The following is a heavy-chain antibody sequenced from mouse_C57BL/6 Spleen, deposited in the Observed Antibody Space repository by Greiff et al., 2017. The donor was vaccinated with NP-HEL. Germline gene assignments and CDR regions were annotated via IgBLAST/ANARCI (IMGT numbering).Heavy chain of an antibody. CDR3: TRDNHYSNPDWFAY. V-gene: IGHV5-9-1*02. Sequence: EVKLMESGEGLVKPGGSLKLSCAASGFTFSSYAMSWVRQTPEKRLEWVAYISSGGDYIYYADTVKGRFTISRDNARNTLYLQMSSLKSEDTAMYYCTRDNHYSNPDWFAYWGQGTLVTVSA. CDR1: GFTFSSYA. CDR2: ISSGGDYI. J-gene: IGHJ3*01. D-gene: IGHD2-5*01.